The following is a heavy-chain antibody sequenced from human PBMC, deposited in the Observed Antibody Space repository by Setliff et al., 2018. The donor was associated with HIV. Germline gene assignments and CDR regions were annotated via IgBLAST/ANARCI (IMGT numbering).Heavy chain of an antibody. CDR3: ARDKGIREAASLDY. D-gene: IGHD6-13*01. CDR1: GGTFSDFR. V-gene: IGHV1-69*10. J-gene: IGHJ4*02. Sequence: ASVKVSCKASGGTFSDFRITWVRQAPGQGLEWMGEITPFVGITNYAQRFQGRVTISADESTATAYIELSSLTSQDTAVYYCARDKGIREAASLDYWGQGSLVTVSS. CDR2: ITPFVGIT.